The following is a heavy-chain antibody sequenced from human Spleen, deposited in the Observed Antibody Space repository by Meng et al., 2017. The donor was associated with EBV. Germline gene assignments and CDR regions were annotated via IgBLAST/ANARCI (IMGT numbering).Heavy chain of an antibody. CDR3: SRDLAGSDDD. CDR1: W. V-gene: IGHV3-74*01. CDR2: TNENGRTT. D-gene: IGHD6-25*01. J-gene: IGHJ4*02. Sequence: WLIWDSQAPGKGLLWVSRTNENGRTTDYADAVKGRFTISRDNTKNILYLQMNSLRAEDTAVYFCSRDLAGSDDDWGQGTLVTVSS.